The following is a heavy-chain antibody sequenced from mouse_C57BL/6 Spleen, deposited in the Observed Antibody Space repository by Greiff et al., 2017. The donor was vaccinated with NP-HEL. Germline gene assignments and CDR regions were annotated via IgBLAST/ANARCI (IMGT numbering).Heavy chain of an antibody. Sequence: EVQRVESGGGLVKPGGSLKLSCAASGFTFSDYGMHWVRQAPEKGLEWVAYISSGSSTIYYADTVKGRFTISRDKAKNTLFLQMTSLRSEDTAMYYCARGYYGSSDYLDYWGQGTTLTVSS. D-gene: IGHD1-1*01. CDR2: ISSGSSTI. CDR3: ARGYYGSSDYLDY. V-gene: IGHV5-17*01. CDR1: GFTFSDYG. J-gene: IGHJ2*01.